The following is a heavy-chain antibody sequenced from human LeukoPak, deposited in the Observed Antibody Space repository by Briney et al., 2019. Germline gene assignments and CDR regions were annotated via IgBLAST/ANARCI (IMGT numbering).Heavy chain of an antibody. Sequence: GGSLRLSCAASGFTFSSYAMHWVRQAPGKGLEWVAVISYDGSNKYYADSVKGRFTISRDNSKNTLYLQMNSLRAEDTAVYYCARVYEGYCSGGSCYSGAFDIWAKGQWSPSLQ. D-gene: IGHD2-15*01. CDR1: GFTFSSYA. CDR2: ISYDGSNK. CDR3: ARVYEGYCSGGSCYSGAFDI. J-gene: IGHJ3*02. V-gene: IGHV3-30-3*01.